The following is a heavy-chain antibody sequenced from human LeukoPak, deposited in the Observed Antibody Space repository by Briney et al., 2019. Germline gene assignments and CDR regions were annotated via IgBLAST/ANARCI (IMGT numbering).Heavy chain of an antibody. V-gene: IGHV1-18*01. CDR2: ISAYNGNT. CDR3: ARDPQVYGDFDNWFDP. J-gene: IGHJ5*02. Sequence: ASVKVSCKASGYTFSSYGISWVRQAPGQGLEWMEWISAYNGNTNYAQKLQGRVNMTTDTSTSTAYMELRSLRSDDTPVYYCARDPQVYGDFDNWFDPWGQGTLVTVSS. D-gene: IGHD4-17*01. CDR1: GYTFSSYG.